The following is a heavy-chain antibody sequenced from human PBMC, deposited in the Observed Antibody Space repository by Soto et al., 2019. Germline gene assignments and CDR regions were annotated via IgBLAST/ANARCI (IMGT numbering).Heavy chain of an antibody. CDR1: GFTVSSHY. V-gene: IGHV3-53*01. D-gene: IGHD2-15*01. Sequence: PGGSLRLSCAATGFTVSSHYMSWVRQAPKKGLEWVSLLFSGGSTYYADSVKGRFNIPTEYPDNTVYGYSKSLSADDMAVYYCARDGGSGGSCSFYYGMDVWGQGSRVTVSS. CDR2: LFSGGST. J-gene: IGHJ6*01. CDR3: ARDGGSGGSCSFYYGMDV.